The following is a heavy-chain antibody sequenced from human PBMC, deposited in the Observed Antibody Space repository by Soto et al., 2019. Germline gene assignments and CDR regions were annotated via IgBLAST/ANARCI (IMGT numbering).Heavy chain of an antibody. Sequence: QVQLVQSGAELKKPGSSVKVSCKAFGGNFTNYGISWVRQAPGQGLEWMGGIIPLFGTTNYAQKFRGRVTVTAEESTSTVYMALKSLRSEDTAIYYCARAHGTRWDTWFDPWGKGPLVTVSS. CDR2: IIPLFGTT. CDR3: ARAHGTRWDTWFDP. D-gene: IGHD1-26*01. J-gene: IGHJ5*02. V-gene: IGHV1-69*01. CDR1: GGNFTNYG.